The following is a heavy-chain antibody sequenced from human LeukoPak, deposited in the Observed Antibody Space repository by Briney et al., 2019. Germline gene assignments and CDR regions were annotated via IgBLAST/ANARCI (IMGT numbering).Heavy chain of an antibody. V-gene: IGHV3-33*06. CDR1: GFTFSSYG. Sequence: PGGSLRLSCAASGFTFSSYGMHWVRQAPGKGLELVAVIWCDGSNKYYADSVKGRFTISRDNSKNTLYLQMNSLRAEDTAVYYCANFPRGSGWTFDYWGQGTLVTVSS. CDR2: IWCDGSNK. J-gene: IGHJ4*02. D-gene: IGHD6-19*01. CDR3: ANFPRGSGWTFDY.